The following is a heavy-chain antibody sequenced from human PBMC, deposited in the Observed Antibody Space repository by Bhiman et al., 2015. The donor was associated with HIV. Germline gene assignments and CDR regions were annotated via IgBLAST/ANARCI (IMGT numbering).Heavy chain of an antibody. CDR3: ARVTSLHSSGFIDY. J-gene: IGHJ4*02. V-gene: IGHV3-48*03. Sequence: EVQLVESGGGLVQPGGSLRLSCAASEFTFSSYEMNWVRQAPGKGLEWVSYISSSGSTIYYADSVKGRFTISRDNAKNSLYLQMNSLRAEDTALYYCARVTSLHSSGFIDYWGQGTLVTVSS. CDR1: EFTFSSYE. CDR2: ISSSGSTI. D-gene: IGHD3-22*01.